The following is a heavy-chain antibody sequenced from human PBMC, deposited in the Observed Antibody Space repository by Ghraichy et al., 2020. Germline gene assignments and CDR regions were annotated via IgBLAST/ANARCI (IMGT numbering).Heavy chain of an antibody. CDR1: GGTFSSYA. V-gene: IGHV1-69*04. J-gene: IGHJ6*02. CDR2: IIPILGIA. D-gene: IGHD1-7*01. CDR3: ARVEGPITGTTFYYYGMDV. Sequence: SVKVSCKASGGTFSSYAISWVRQAPGQGLEWMGRIIPILGIANYAQKFQGRVTITADKSTSTAYMELSSLRSEDTAVYYCARVEGPITGTTFYYYGMDVWGQGTTVTVSS.